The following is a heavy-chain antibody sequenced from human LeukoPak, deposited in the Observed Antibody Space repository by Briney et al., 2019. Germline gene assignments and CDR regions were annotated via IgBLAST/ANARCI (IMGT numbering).Heavy chain of an antibody. CDR3: ARDRLVTYNWFDP. CDR2: IKEDGSEE. D-gene: IGHD2-21*02. V-gene: IGHV3-7*01. CDR1: RFTFSRYW. Sequence: GGSLRLSCVDSRFTFSRYWMSWVRQAPGKGLEWVANIKEDGSEEYYVDSVTGRFTISRDNAKNSLYLQMNSLRAEDTAVYYCARDRLVTYNWFDPWGQGTLVTVSS. J-gene: IGHJ5*02.